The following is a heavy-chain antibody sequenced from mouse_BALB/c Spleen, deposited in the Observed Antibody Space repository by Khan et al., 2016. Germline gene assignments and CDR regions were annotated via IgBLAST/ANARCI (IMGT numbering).Heavy chain of an antibody. J-gene: IGHJ4*01. CDR2: ILPGSGNS. CDR3: ARAWYSMDY. V-gene: IGHV1-9*01. Sequence: VQLQESGAELMKPGASVKISCKATGYTFNNYWIEWVKQRPGHGLEWIGDILPGSGNSNYNENLKGKATFTADTSSNTAYMQLSSLTSEDSAVYYSARAWYSMDYWGQGTSVTVSS. CDR1: GYTFNNYW.